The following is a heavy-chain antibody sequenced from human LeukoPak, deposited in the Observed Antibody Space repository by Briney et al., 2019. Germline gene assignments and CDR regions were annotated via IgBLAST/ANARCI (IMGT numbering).Heavy chain of an antibody. CDR1: GFTLSSYW. D-gene: IGHD6-13*01. CDR2: IKQGGSEK. Sequence: GGSLRLSCAASGFTLSSYWMTWVRQAPGKGLEWVANIKQGGSEKYYVESVKGRFIISRDSAKNSLYLQMNSLRAEDTAVYYCARQGTSSWNLNYWGQGVLVTVSS. J-gene: IGHJ4*02. V-gene: IGHV3-7*03. CDR3: ARQGTSSWNLNY.